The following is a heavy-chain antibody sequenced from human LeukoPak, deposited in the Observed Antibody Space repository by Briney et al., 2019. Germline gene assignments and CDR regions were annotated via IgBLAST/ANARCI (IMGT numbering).Heavy chain of an antibody. D-gene: IGHD3-22*01. J-gene: IGHJ6*03. Sequence: GGSLRLSCAASGFTFSRYRMNWVRQAPGKGLEWVSSISSSSSYIYYADSVKGRFTISRDNAKNSLYLQTNSLRAEDTAVYYCARGSSGYYYYYYYYMDVWGKGTTVTISS. CDR2: ISSSSSYI. CDR1: GFTFSRYR. CDR3: ARGSSGYYYYYYYYMDV. V-gene: IGHV3-21*01.